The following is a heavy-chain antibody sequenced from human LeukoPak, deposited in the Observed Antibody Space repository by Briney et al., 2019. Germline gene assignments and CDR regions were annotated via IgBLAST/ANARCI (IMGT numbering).Heavy chain of an antibody. D-gene: IGHD2/OR15-2a*01. J-gene: IGHJ4*02. CDR2: VYDNGST. CDR1: SGSINSSNW. Sequence: LRETLSLTCAVSSGSINSSNWWSWVRQPPWKGLEWIGEVYDNGSTNYNPSLKSRVTISVDKSKNQFSLKLTSVTAADTAVYYCASPRADRSTWYAVDYWGQGTLVTVSS. V-gene: IGHV4-4*03. CDR3: ASPRADRSTWYAVDY.